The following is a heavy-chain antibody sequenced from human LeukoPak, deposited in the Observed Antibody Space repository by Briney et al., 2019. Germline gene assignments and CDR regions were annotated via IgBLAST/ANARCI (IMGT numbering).Heavy chain of an antibody. Sequence: SETLSLTCTVSGGSISSHYWSWIRQPAGKGLEWIGHVYTFGITNYNPSLKSRVTMSLDTSKNQFSLNLSSVTAADTAVYYCAKDHREDYYYDSSDQLTEGAFDIWGQGTMVTVSS. D-gene: IGHD3-22*01. CDR3: AKDHREDYYYDSSDQLTEGAFDI. V-gene: IGHV4-4*07. CDR2: VYTFGIT. J-gene: IGHJ3*02. CDR1: GGSISSHY.